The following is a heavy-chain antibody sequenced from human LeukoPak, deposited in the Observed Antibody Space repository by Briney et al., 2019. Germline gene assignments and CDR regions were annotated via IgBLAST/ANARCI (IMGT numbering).Heavy chain of an antibody. D-gene: IGHD3-9*01. CDR1: GFNFSSYA. J-gene: IGHJ4*02. CDR2: ISGSGGST. V-gene: IGHV3-23*01. CDR3: ASSKVLRYFDWLLPPWHY. Sequence: GGSLRHSCAASGFNFSSYAMSLVRQAPGKRLEWVSAISGSGGSTYYADSVKGRFTISRDNSKNTLYLQMNSLRAEDTAVYYCASSKVLRYFDWLLPPWHYWGQGTLVTVSS.